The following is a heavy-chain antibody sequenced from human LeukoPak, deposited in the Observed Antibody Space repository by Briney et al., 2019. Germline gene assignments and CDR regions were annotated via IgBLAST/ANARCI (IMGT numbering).Heavy chain of an antibody. J-gene: IGHJ6*03. CDR2: IYTSGST. Sequence: SETLSLTCSVSGDSISTSSYYWGWIRQPAGKGLEWIGRIYTSGSTNYNPSLKSRVTMSVDTSKNQFSLKLSSVTAADTAVYYCARVNYSSSWYVAHYYYYYMDVWGKGTTVTVSS. D-gene: IGHD6-13*01. V-gene: IGHV4-61*02. CDR3: ARVNYSSSWYVAHYYYYYMDV. CDR1: GDSISTSSYY.